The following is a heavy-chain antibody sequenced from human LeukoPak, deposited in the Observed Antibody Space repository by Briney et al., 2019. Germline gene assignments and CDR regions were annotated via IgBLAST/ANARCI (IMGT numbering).Heavy chain of an antibody. J-gene: IGHJ6*02. V-gene: IGHV3-21*01. Sequence: GGSLRLSCAASGFTFSSYAMNWVRQAPGKGPEWVSSISSSSSYIYYADSVKGRFTISRDNAKNSLYLQMNSLRAEDTAVYYCARDQFAGGFWSGYPYYYYYGMDVWGQGATVTVSS. CDR2: ISSSSSYI. CDR1: GFTFSSYA. D-gene: IGHD3-3*01. CDR3: ARDQFAGGFWSGYPYYYYYGMDV.